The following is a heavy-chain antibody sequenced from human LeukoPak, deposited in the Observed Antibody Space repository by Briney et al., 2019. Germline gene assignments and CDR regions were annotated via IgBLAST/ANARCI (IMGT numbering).Heavy chain of an antibody. Sequence: GSLRLSCAVSGFTSSDAWMSWVRQAPGKGLEWLGRIKSKADGGTTDYAAVLKGKFTISRDDSKNTLYLQMNSLKIEDTAVYYCTSGGHYFDPWGQGTLVTVSS. J-gene: IGHJ5*02. CDR2: IKSKADGGTT. CDR1: GFTSSDAW. CDR3: TSGGHYFDP. D-gene: IGHD3-10*01. V-gene: IGHV3-15*01.